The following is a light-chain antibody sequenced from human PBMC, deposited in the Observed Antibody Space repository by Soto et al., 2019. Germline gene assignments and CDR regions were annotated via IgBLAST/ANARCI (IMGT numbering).Light chain of an antibody. Sequence: EIVMTQSPATLSVSPGERSTLSWRASQSVTSDLAWYQHKPGQAPRLLIYGASARATGIPARFGGSGSGTEFTLTISSLQSEDFVIYYCQQYANWPLTFGQGTKVDIK. CDR2: GAS. CDR1: QSVTSD. J-gene: IGKJ1*01. V-gene: IGKV3-15*01. CDR3: QQYANWPLT.